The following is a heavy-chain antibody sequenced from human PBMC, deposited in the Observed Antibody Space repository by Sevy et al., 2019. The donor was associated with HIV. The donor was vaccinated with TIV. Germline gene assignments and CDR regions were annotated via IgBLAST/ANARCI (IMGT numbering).Heavy chain of an antibody. V-gene: IGHV1-46*01. CDR3: ARDEGITGTTYAFDI. CDR1: GSTFTSYY. Sequence: ASVKVSCKASGSTFTSYYMHWVRQAPGQGLEWMGIINPSGGSTRYAQKFQGRVTMTRDTSTSTVYMELSSLRSEDTAVYYCARDEGITGTTYAFDIWGQGTMVTVSS. J-gene: IGHJ3*02. D-gene: IGHD1-20*01. CDR2: INPSGGST.